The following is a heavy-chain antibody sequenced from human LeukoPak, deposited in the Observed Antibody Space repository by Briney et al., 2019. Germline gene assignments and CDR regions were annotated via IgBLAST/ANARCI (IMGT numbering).Heavy chain of an antibody. CDR1: GYTFTSYD. D-gene: IGHD2-2*01. Sequence: ASVKVSCKASGYTFTSYDINWVRQATGQGLEWMGWMNPNSGNTGYAQKFQGRVTMTRNTSISTAYMELSSLRSEDTAVYYCARGNGIVVVPAAEGDAFDIWGQGTMVTVSS. V-gene: IGHV1-8*01. CDR3: ARGNGIVVVPAAEGDAFDI. CDR2: MNPNSGNT. J-gene: IGHJ3*02.